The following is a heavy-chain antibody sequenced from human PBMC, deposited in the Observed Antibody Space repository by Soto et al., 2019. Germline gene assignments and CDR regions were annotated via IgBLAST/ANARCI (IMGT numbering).Heavy chain of an antibody. CDR1: GFTFSSYS. V-gene: IGHV3-48*02. D-gene: IGHD6-13*01. Sequence: EVHLVESGGGLVQPGGSLRLSCAASGFTFSSYSLNWVRQAPGKGLEWVSYITSSGTTVYYADSVRGRFTISRDNAKNSLYRQMNRLRDDDTAVFYCARGSSNWAYYFDFWGQGTLVSVSS. J-gene: IGHJ4*02. CDR2: ITSSGTTV. CDR3: ARGSSNWAYYFDF.